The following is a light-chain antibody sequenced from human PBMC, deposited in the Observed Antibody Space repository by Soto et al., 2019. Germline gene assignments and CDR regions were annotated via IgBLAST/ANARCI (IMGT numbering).Light chain of an antibody. CDR2: DAL. Sequence: EIVLTPSPGTLSFSAWERSTLYFRASQSVSSSYLAWYQQKPGQAPRLLIYDALKRATGIPARFSGTGSGTDFTLTISSLEPEDFAIYYCQHRSNWPPFTFGQGTKVDIK. J-gene: IGKJ2*01. CDR3: QHRSNWPPFT. V-gene: IGKV3-11*01. CDR1: QSVSSSY.